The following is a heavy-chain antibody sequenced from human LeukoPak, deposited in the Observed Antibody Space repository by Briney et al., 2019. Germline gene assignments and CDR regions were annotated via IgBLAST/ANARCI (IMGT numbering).Heavy chain of an antibody. J-gene: IGHJ3*02. CDR3: VTNIAGAFDI. V-gene: IGHV3-64*01. Sequence: PGRSLRLSCAASGFTFRSFAMHWVRQAPGKGLEHVSIVSADGVSTYYAMSVKGRFTISRDNSKSTVYLQVGSLRGEDMAMYYCVTNIAGAFDIWGQGTMVTVSS. CDR1: GFTFRSFA. D-gene: IGHD1-1*01. CDR2: VSADGVST.